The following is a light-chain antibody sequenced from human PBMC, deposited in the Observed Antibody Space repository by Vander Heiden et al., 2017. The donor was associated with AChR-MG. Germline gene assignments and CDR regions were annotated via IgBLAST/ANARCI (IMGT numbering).Light chain of an antibody. CDR2: ENN. J-gene: IGLJ2*01. CDR1: SSNIGNTY. V-gene: IGLV1-51*02. CDR3: GTWDTSLSGVV. Sequence: QSVLTQPPSVSAAPGQRVTISCSGSSSNIGNTYVSWYQQLPGTAPKLLIYENNKRPSGIPDRFSVSKSGTSATLGITGLQTGDEADYYCGTWDTSLSGVVFGGGTKLTVL.